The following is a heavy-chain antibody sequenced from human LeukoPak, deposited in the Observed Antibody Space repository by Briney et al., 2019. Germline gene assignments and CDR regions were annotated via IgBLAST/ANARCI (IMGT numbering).Heavy chain of an antibody. V-gene: IGHV3-23*01. D-gene: IGHD6-19*01. CDR2: IDYSGGST. CDR1: GFTFSSHA. CDR3: AKRRGIAVAGAGE. J-gene: IGHJ4*02. Sequence: GGSLRLSCAASGFTFSSHAMSWVRQAPGKGLEWVSAIDYSGGSTYYADSVKGRFTISRDNSKNTLYLQMNSLRAEDTAVYYCAKRRGIAVAGAGEWGQGTLVTVSS.